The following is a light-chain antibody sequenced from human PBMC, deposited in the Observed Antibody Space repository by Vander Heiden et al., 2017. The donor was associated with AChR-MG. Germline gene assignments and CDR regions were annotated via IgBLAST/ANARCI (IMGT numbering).Light chain of an antibody. V-gene: IGKV4-1*01. CDR1: QNILYSSNNKSY. CDR3: QQYYRTLHT. J-gene: IGKJ2*01. CDR2: WAS. Sequence: DIVMTQSPDSLDVSLGERATITCKSSQNILYSSNNKSYLAWYQQKPGQPPKLLIYWASTRESGVPDRFSGSGSGTDFTLTISSLQAEDVAVYYCQQYYRTLHTFGQGTKLEIK.